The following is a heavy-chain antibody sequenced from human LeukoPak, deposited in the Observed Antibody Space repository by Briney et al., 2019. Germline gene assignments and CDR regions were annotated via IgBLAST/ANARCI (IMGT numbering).Heavy chain of an antibody. CDR1: GYTFTGYY. J-gene: IGHJ6*03. Sequence: GASVKVSCKASGYTFTGYYMHWVRQAPGQGLEWMGWINPNSGGTNYAQKFQGRVTMTRDTSISTAYMELSRLRSDDTAVYYCARTGLRFLESGGLLHYYYYMDVWGKGTTVTVSS. CDR2: INPNSGGT. V-gene: IGHV1-2*02. D-gene: IGHD3-3*01. CDR3: ARTGLRFLESGGLLHYYYYMDV.